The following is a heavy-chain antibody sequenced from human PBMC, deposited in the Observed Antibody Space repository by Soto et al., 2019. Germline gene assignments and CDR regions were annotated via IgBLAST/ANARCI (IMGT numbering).Heavy chain of an antibody. Sequence: QVQLVESWGGVVQPGRSLTLSCAASGFTFRNYAMHWVRQAPGKGLEWVATISYDGDNKYYTDSVKGPFTISRDNSKNTLYLQMNSLRPEDTAVYYCARPWGQLSTYYYGMDTWGQGTTVTVSS. CDR1: GFTFRNYA. CDR3: ARPWGQLSTYYYGMDT. J-gene: IGHJ6*02. CDR2: ISYDGDNK. V-gene: IGHV3-30-3*01. D-gene: IGHD3-16*01.